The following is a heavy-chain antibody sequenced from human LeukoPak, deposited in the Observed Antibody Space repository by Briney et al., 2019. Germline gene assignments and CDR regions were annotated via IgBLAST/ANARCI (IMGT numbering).Heavy chain of an antibody. CDR2: INPNSVGT. Sequence: ASVKVSCKASGYTFSDYYIHWVRQAPGQGLEWMGWINPNSVGTHYAQKFQGRVTMTRDPSISTAYMELSRLRSDDTAVYYCARVGWAAPRVHFDSWGQGTLLTVSS. D-gene: IGHD6-25*01. V-gene: IGHV1-2*02. J-gene: IGHJ4*02. CDR3: ARVGWAAPRVHFDS. CDR1: GYTFSDYY.